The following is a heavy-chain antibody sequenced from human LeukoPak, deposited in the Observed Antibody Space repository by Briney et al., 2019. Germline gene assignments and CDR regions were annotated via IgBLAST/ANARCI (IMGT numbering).Heavy chain of an antibody. Sequence: SETLSLTCTVSGGSITSSSYYWGWIRQPPGKGLEWIGEINHSGSTNYNPSLKSRVTISVDTSKNQFSLKLSSVTAADTAVYYCARLFHYWGQGTLVTVSP. CDR3: ARLFHY. CDR1: GGSITSSSYY. CDR2: INHSGST. V-gene: IGHV4-39*07. J-gene: IGHJ4*02.